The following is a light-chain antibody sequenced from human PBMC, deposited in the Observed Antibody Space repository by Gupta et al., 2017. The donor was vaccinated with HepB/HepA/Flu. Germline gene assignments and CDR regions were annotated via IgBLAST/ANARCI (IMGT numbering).Light chain of an antibody. V-gene: IGLV2-8*01. Sequence: QSALTQPPSASGSPGQSVTISCPGSRSDVGGYNYVSWYQQHPGKAPKLIIYEVTKRPSGVPDRFSGSKSGNTASLTVSGLQAEDEADYYCSSYGGDNNLVFGGGTKLTVL. J-gene: IGLJ2*01. CDR1: RSDVGGYNY. CDR2: EVT. CDR3: SSYGGDNNLV.